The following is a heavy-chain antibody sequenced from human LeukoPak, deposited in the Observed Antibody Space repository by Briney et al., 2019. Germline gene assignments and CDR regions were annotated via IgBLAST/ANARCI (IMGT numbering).Heavy chain of an antibody. J-gene: IGHJ6*03. D-gene: IGHD5-18*01. V-gene: IGHV3-23*01. Sequence: PGGSLRLSCAASGFTFSSHGMNWVRQAPGKGLEWVSGISPSGGITYYTDSVKGRFTISRDNSKNTQSLQMNSLRAEDTAVYYCAKASRFGYSYGPREYFYYMDVWGKGTTVTISS. CDR3: AKASRFGYSYGPREYFYYMDV. CDR1: GFTFSSHG. CDR2: ISPSGGIT.